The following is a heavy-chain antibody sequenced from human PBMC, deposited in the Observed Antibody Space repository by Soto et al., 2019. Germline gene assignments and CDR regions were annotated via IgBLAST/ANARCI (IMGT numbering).Heavy chain of an antibody. Sequence: GGSLRLSCAASGFTFSTYWMHWVRQAPGKGLVWVSRINSDESSTSYADSVKGRFTISRDNAKNTVYLQMNSLRAEDTAVYSCAGSIYWGQGTLVTVSS. CDR2: INSDESST. CDR3: AGSIY. J-gene: IGHJ4*02. V-gene: IGHV3-74*01. CDR1: GFTFSTYW.